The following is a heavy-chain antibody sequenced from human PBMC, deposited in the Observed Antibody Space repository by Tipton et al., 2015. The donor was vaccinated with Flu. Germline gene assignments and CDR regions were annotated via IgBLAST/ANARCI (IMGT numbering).Heavy chain of an antibody. D-gene: IGHD2-2*01. Sequence: TLSLTCTVSGGSINDYYWSWIRQPPGKGLEWIGYIYYSGSTNYNPSLKSRVIISGDTSKNQISLKLSSVTAADTAVYYCARDPSLGMPDYFDYWGQGTLVTASS. J-gene: IGHJ4*02. CDR1: GGSINDYY. CDR2: IYYSGST. CDR3: ARDPSLGMPDYFDY. V-gene: IGHV4-59*01.